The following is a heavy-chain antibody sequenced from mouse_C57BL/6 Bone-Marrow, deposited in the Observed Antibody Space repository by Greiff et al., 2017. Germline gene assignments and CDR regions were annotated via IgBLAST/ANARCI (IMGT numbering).Heavy chain of an antibody. CDR3: ARRGNWGYAMDY. Sequence: VKLMESGAELVKPGASVKLSCKASGYTFTSYWMHWVKQRPGQGLEWIGMIHPNSGSTNYNEKFKSKATLTVDKSSSTAYMQPSSLTSGDSAVYYCARRGNWGYAMDYWGQGTSVTVSS. D-gene: IGHD4-1*02. CDR1: GYTFTSYW. V-gene: IGHV1-64*01. CDR2: IHPNSGST. J-gene: IGHJ4*01.